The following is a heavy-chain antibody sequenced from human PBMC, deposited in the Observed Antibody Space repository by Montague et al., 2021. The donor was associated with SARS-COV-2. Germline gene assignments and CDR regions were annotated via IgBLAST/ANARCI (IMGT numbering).Heavy chain of an antibody. CDR3: ARFYCSGGSCCSGLVRD. J-gene: IGHJ4*02. Sequence: SETLSLTCTVSGGSISSSSYYWGWIRQPPGKGLEWIGSIYYSGSTYYNPSLKSRVTISVDTSNNQFSLKLSSVTAADTAVYYCARFYCSGGSCCSGLVRDWGQGTLVTVSS. V-gene: IGHV4-39*01. CDR1: GGSISSSSYY. D-gene: IGHD2-15*01. CDR2: IYYSGST.